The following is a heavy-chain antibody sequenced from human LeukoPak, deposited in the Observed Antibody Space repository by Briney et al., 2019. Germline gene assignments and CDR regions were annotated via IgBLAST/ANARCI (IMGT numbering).Heavy chain of an antibody. D-gene: IGHD2-15*01. CDR3: AKDFPLYCSGGSCYSMSFDY. Sequence: GGSLRLSCPASGFTFSSYAMHWVRQAPGKGLEWVAVISYDGSNKYYADSVKGRFTISRDNSRNTLYLQMNSLRAEDTAVYYCAKDFPLYCSGGSCYSMSFDYWGQGTLVTVSS. V-gene: IGHV3-30*04. CDR1: GFTFSSYA. CDR2: ISYDGSNK. J-gene: IGHJ4*02.